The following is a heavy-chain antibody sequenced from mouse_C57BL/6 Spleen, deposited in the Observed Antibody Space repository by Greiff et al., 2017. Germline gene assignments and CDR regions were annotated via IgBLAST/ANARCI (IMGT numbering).Heavy chain of an antibody. D-gene: IGHD2-5*01. CDR2: ILPGSGST. J-gene: IGHJ1*03. V-gene: IGHV1-9*01. Sequence: VMLVESGAELMKPGASVKLSCKATGYTFTGYWIEWVKQRPGHGLEWIGEILPGSGSTNYNEKFKGKATFTADKSSNTAYMQLSSLTTEDSAIYYCARTYYYSNYIYWYFDVWGTGTTVTVSS. CDR1: GYTFTGYW. CDR3: ARTYYYSNYIYWYFDV.